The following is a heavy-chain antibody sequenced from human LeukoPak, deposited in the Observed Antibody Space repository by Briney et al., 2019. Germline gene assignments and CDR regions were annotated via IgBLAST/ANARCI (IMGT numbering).Heavy chain of an antibody. CDR1: GFTFSSYA. CDR3: AKGRGITIFGVVIIEAFDI. Sequence: PGGSLRLSCAASGFTFSSYAMSWVRQAPGKGLEWVSAISGSGGSTYYADSVKGRFTISRDNSKNTLYLQMNSLRAEDTAVYYCAKGRGITIFGVVIIEAFDIWGQGTMVTVSS. J-gene: IGHJ3*02. CDR2: ISGSGGST. V-gene: IGHV3-23*01. D-gene: IGHD3-3*01.